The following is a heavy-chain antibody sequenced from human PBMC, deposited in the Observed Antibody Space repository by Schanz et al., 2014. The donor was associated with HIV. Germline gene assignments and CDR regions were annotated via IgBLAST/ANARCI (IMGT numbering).Heavy chain of an antibody. D-gene: IGHD6-6*01. CDR2: MRYDGNKK. Sequence: QVQLVESGGGVVQPGGSLRLSCATSGFTFNIYGLHWVRQAPGKGLEWVAFMRYDGNKKEYGDSVKVRFTISRDTSKNTLYLQMNSLRAEDTALYHCARSSSGSGTWPPRYWGQGTLVIVSS. CDR3: ARSSSGSGTWPPRY. CDR1: GFTFNIYG. V-gene: IGHV3-30*02. J-gene: IGHJ4*02.